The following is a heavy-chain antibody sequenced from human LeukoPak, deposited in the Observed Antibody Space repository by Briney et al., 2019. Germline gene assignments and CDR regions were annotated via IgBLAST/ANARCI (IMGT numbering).Heavy chain of an antibody. CDR1: GFTFSSYA. J-gene: IGHJ4*02. CDR3: ARALSSSGYF. Sequence: PRGSLRLSCAASGFTFSSYAMHWVRQAPGKGLEWVAVISYDGSNKYYADSVKGRFTISRDNSKNTLYLQMNSLRAEDTAVYYCARALSSSGYFWGQGTLVTVSS. V-gene: IGHV3-30*01. D-gene: IGHD3-22*01. CDR2: ISYDGSNK.